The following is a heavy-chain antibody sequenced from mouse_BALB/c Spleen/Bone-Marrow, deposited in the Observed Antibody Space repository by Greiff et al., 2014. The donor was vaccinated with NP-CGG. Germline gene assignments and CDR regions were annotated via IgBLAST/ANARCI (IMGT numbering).Heavy chain of an antibody. Sequence: DVKLQESGPEQVKPGASVKMSCKASGYTFTDYYMKWVKQSHGKSLEWIGGINPNNGDTFYNQKFKGKATLTVDKSSSTAYMQLNSLTSEDSAVYYCARKSYYGSSYGYFDVWGAGTTVTVSS. V-gene: IGHV1-26*01. CDR2: INPNNGDT. J-gene: IGHJ1*01. CDR3: ARKSYYGSSYGYFDV. CDR1: GYTFTDYY. D-gene: IGHD1-1*01.